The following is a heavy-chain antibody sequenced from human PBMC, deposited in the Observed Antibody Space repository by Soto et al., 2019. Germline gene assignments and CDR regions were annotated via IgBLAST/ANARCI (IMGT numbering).Heavy chain of an antibody. V-gene: IGHV1-3*01. CDR3: ARVVPGAMRGGWDYYDYMDV. CDR1: GYTFTSYD. J-gene: IGHJ6*03. Sequence: ASVKVSCKASGYTFTSYDMHWVRQAPGQRLEWMGWINAGNGNTKYSQKFQGRVTITRDTSASTAYMELSSLRSEDTAVYYCARVVPGAMRGGWDYYDYMDVGGKGTTVTGSS. D-gene: IGHD2-2*01. CDR2: INAGNGNT.